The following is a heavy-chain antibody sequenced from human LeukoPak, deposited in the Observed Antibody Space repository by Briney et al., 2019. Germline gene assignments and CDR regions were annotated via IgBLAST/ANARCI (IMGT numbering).Heavy chain of an antibody. V-gene: IGHV3-30-3*01. D-gene: IGHD6-13*01. J-gene: IGHJ6*02. CDR1: GFTFSSYA. CDR3: ARAPPLGVGQQLVPFLYGMDV. CDR2: ISYDGSNK. Sequence: GGSLRLSCAASGFTFSSYAMHWVRQAPGKGLEWVAVISYDGSNKYYADSVKGRFTISRDNSKNTLYLQMNSLRAEDTAVYYCARAPPLGVGQQLVPFLYGMDVWGQGTTVTVSS.